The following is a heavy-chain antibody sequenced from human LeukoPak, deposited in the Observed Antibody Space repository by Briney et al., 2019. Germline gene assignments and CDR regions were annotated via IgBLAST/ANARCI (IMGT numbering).Heavy chain of an antibody. CDR3: ARDSKMITFGGALLEDGMDV. J-gene: IGHJ6*02. Sequence: GGSLRLSCAAPGFTFSSYSMNWVRQAPGKGLEWVSSISSSSSYIYYADSVKGRFTISRDNAKNSLYLQMNSLRAEDTAVYYCARDSKMITFGGALLEDGMDVWGQGTTVTVSS. CDR2: ISSSSSYI. D-gene: IGHD3-16*01. V-gene: IGHV3-21*01. CDR1: GFTFSSYS.